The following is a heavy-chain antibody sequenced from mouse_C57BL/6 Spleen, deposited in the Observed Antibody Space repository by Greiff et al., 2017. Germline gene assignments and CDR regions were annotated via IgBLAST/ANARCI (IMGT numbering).Heavy chain of an antibody. Sequence: EVQLQQSGPELVKPGASVKISCKASGYTFTDYYMNWVKQSHGKSLEWIGDINPNNGGTSYNQKFKGKATLTVDKSSSTAYMELRSLTSEGSAVYYCARSGGRWFAYWGQGTLVTVSA. D-gene: IGHD3-1*01. CDR1: GYTFTDYY. J-gene: IGHJ3*01. CDR2: INPNNGGT. V-gene: IGHV1-26*01. CDR3: ARSGGRWFAY.